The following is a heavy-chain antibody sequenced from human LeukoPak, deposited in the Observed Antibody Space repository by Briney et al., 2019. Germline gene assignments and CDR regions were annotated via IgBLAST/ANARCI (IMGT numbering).Heavy chain of an antibody. J-gene: IGHJ6*02. Sequence: PGRSLRLSCAASGFTFSSYGMHWVRQAPGKGLEWVAVIWYDGSNKYYADSVKGRFTISRDNSKNTLYLQMNSLRAEDTAVYYCARDPNATPYYYGMDVWGQGTTVTVSS. CDR3: ARDPNATPYYYGMDV. D-gene: IGHD4/OR15-4a*01. V-gene: IGHV3-33*01. CDR2: IWYDGSNK. CDR1: GFTFSSYG.